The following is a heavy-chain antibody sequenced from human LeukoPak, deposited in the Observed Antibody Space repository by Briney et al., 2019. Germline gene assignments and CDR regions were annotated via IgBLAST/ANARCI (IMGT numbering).Heavy chain of an antibody. D-gene: IGHD2-2*01. J-gene: IGHJ5*01. Sequence: GESLKISCKGSGYSFTSYWIAWVRQMPGKGLEWMGIIYPGDSDTRYSPSFQGQVTISADKSISTAYLQWSSLKASDTAMYYLWRPGGYCTRTRCYGGGQKGFDPWGQGTPVTGSS. CDR3: WRPGGYCTRTRCYGGGQKGFDP. V-gene: IGHV5-51*01. CDR1: GYSFTSYW. CDR2: IYPGDSDT.